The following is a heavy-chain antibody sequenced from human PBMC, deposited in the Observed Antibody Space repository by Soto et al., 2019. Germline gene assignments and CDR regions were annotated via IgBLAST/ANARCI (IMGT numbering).Heavy chain of an antibody. J-gene: IGHJ3*02. Sequence: PGGSLRLSCAASGFTFSSYAMHWVRQAPGKGLEWVAVISYDGSNKYYADSVKGRFTISRDNSKNTLYLQMNSLRAEDTAVYYCARDRVAYYDSSGYKGGGAFDIWGQGTMVTVSS. CDR2: ISYDGSNK. D-gene: IGHD3-22*01. CDR1: GFTFSSYA. V-gene: IGHV3-30-3*01. CDR3: ARDRVAYYDSSGYKGGGAFDI.